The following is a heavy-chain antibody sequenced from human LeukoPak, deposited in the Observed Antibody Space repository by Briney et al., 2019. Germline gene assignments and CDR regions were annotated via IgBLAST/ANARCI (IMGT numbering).Heavy chain of an antibody. CDR2: IYHSGST. J-gene: IGHJ5*02. CDR3: AREAFSTSLGGWFDP. V-gene: IGHV4-38-2*02. CDR1: GYSISSGYY. D-gene: IGHD3-16*01. Sequence: PSETLSLTCTVSGYSISSGYYWGWIRQPPGKGLEWIGEIYHSGSTNYNPSLKSRVTLSVDKSKNQFSLKLSSVTAADTAVYYCAREAFSTSLGGWFDPWGQGALVTVYS.